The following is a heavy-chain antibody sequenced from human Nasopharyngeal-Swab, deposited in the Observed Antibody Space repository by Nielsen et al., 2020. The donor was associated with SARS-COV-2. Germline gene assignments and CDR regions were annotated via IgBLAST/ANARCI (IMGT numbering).Heavy chain of an antibody. V-gene: IGHV3-11*06. CDR1: GFIFSDQY. CDR3: VRSPCSISPGWFDP. D-gene: IGHD1-14*01. CDR2: MSNDSYVT. J-gene: IGHJ5*02. Sequence: GESLKISCAASGFIFSDQYMSWIRQAPGKGLEWLSYMSNDSYVTKYADSVKGRFTISRDNAKNTLYLQMNSLRAEDTAVYYCVRSPCSISPGWFDPWGQGTLVTVSS.